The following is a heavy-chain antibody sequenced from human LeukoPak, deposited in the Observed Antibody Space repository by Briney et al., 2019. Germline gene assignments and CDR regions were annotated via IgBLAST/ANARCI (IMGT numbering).Heavy chain of an antibody. Sequence: ASVKVSCKASGYTFTSYYMHWVRQATGQGLEWMGWMNPNSGNTGYAQKFQGRVTMTRNTSISTAYMELSSLRSEDTAVYYCARETGGRYYYYYGMDVWGQGTTVTVSS. D-gene: IGHD2-15*01. V-gene: IGHV1-8*02. CDR2: MNPNSGNT. J-gene: IGHJ6*02. CDR1: GYTFTSYY. CDR3: ARETGGRYYYYYGMDV.